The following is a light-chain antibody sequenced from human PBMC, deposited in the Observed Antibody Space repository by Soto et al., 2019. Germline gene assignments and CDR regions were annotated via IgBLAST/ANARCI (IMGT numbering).Light chain of an antibody. Sequence: TMMTQSPATLSVSPGESATLSCRASHSVGSTLAWYQQKPGQAPRLLIYEASTRATGIPARFSGSGSGTDFTLTISSLEPEDFAVYYCQQHANWPLTFGGGTKVDIK. CDR3: QQHANWPLT. J-gene: IGKJ4*01. CDR2: EAS. CDR1: HSVGST. V-gene: IGKV3D-15*01.